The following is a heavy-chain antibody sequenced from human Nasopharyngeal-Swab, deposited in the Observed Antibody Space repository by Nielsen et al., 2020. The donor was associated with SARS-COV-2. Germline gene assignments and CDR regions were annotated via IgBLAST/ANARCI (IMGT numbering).Heavy chain of an antibody. Sequence: GESLKISCVASGFTFRDYWMSWVRQAPATGLEWVASIKQDGRKKNYVDSVKGRFTISRDNAKNSLFLQMDSLRTEDTDFYYCARVGGRTSPMGSWGQGTLVTVSS. V-gene: IGHV3-7*01. CDR1: GFTFRDYW. CDR2: IKQDGRKK. D-gene: IGHD3-10*01. CDR3: ARVGGRTSPMGS. J-gene: IGHJ4*02.